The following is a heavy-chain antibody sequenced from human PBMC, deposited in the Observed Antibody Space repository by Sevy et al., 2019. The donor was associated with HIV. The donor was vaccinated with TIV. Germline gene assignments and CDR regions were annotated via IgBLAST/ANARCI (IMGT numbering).Heavy chain of an antibody. Sequence: GGSLRLSCAASGFIFSNYPMSWVRHSPGKGLEWVSDISAGGTTTYYADSVEGRFTISRDNSKTTVSLQMNSLGAEDTAIYYCAKRYCSTITCYDDDFCNPYYFYGLDVWGQGISVTVSS. CDR2: ISAGGTTT. D-gene: IGHD2-2*01. V-gene: IGHV3-23*01. CDR1: GFIFSNYP. CDR3: AKRYCSTITCYDDDFCNPYYFYGLDV. J-gene: IGHJ6*02.